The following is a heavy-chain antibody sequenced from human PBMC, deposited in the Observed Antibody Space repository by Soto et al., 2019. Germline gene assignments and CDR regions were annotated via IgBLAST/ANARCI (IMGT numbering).Heavy chain of an antibody. D-gene: IGHD2-8*01. CDR2: IHYNGNT. CDR1: GDSISSYS. J-gene: IGHJ5*01. V-gene: IGHV4-59*01. CDR3: ACSGYCSNGVCYTLFYS. Sequence: SETLSLTCTVSGDSISSYSWSWIRQPPGKGLEWIGNIHYNGNTKYSPSLKSRVTMSVDTSKNHFSLKLISVTTADTSVYFCACSGYCSNGVCYTLFYSWGQGTPVTVSS.